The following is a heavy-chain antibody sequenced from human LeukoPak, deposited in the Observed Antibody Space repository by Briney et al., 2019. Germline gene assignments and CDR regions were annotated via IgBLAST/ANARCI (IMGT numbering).Heavy chain of an antibody. CDR3: ARDRLNALAISYYSYYYGMDV. D-gene: IGHD2-21*01. Sequence: ASVKVSCKASGYTFTNYYMGWARQAPGQGLEWMGVINPSGGSTSYAQKFQGRVTMTRDTSTSTVYMDLSSLRSEDTAVYYCARDRLNALAISYYSYYYGMDVWGQGTTVTVSS. J-gene: IGHJ6*02. V-gene: IGHV1-46*01. CDR1: GYTFTNYY. CDR2: INPSGGST.